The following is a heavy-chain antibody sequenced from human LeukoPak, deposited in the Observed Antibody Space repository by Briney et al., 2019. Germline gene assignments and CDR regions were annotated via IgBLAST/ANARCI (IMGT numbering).Heavy chain of an antibody. CDR3: ARPIVLMVYASPPIASDI. J-gene: IGHJ3*02. V-gene: IGHV4-38-2*01. CDR1: GYSMSSGYY. CDR2: IYHSGST. D-gene: IGHD2-8*01. Sequence: SETLSLTCAVSGYSMSSGYYWGWIRQPPGKGLEWIGSIYHSGSTYYNPSLKSRVTISVDTSKNQFSLKLSSVTAADTAVYYCARPIVLMVYASPPIASDIWGQGTMVTVSS.